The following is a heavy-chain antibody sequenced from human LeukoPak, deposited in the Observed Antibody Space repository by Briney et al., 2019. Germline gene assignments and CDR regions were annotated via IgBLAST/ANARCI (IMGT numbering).Heavy chain of an antibody. J-gene: IGHJ4*02. CDR1: GFTFSSYE. CDR3: ARARLTGYSGSYYPFDY. CDR2: ISSSGSTI. V-gene: IGHV3-48*03. Sequence: GGSLRLSCAASGFTFSSYEMNWVRQAPGKGLEWVSYISSSGSTIYYADSVKGRFTISRDNAKNSLYLQMNSLRAEDTAVYYCARARLTGYSGSYYPFDYWGQGTLVTVSS. D-gene: IGHD1-26*01.